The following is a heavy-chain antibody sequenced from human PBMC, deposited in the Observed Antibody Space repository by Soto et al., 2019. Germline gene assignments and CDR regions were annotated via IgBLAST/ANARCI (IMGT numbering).Heavy chain of an antibody. Sequence: SETLSLTCTVSGVSISNGGYYWSWIRQRPGKGLEWIGYIYYNAGTDYNPSLKSRVTISVDTSKNQFSLKLSSVTAADTAVYYCARAGGTMVRGINWFDPWGQGTLVTVS. J-gene: IGHJ5*02. D-gene: IGHD3-10*01. CDR1: GVSISNGGYY. CDR2: IYYNAGT. V-gene: IGHV4-31*03. CDR3: ARAGGTMVRGINWFDP.